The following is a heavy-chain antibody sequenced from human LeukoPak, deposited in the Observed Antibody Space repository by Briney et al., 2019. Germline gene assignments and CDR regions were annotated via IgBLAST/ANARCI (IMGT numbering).Heavy chain of an antibody. J-gene: IGHJ5*02. V-gene: IGHV4-61*02. Sequence: PSQTLSLTCTVSGGSISSGSYYWSWIRQPAGKGLGWIGRIYTSGSTNYNPSLKSRVTISVDTSKNQFSLKLSSVTAADTAVYYCARGPGRLGYCSGGSCQGYWFDPWGQGTLVTVSS. CDR3: ARGPGRLGYCSGGSCQGYWFDP. CDR1: GGSISSGSYY. CDR2: IYTSGST. D-gene: IGHD2-15*01.